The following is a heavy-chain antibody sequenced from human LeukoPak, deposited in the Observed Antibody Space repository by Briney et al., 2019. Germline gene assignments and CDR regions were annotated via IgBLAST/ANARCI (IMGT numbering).Heavy chain of an antibody. Sequence: GASVKVSCKASGYTFTSYDINWVRQAPGQGLEWMGWMNPNSGNTGYAQKFQGRVTLTRDTSISTAYLELNSLRSDDTAVYYCAREDIVVVPPARPFDPWGQGTLVTVS. CDR3: AREDIVVVPPARPFDP. CDR2: MNPNSGNT. J-gene: IGHJ5*02. CDR1: GYTFTSYD. D-gene: IGHD2-2*01. V-gene: IGHV1-8*03.